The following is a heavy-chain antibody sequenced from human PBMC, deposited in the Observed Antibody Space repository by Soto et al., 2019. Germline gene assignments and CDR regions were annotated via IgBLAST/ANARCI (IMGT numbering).Heavy chain of an antibody. D-gene: IGHD1-1*01. CDR2: ISYDGSNK. Sequence: QVQLVESGGGVVQPGRSLRLSCAASGFTFSSYGMHWVRQAPGKGLEWVAVISYDGSNKYYADSVKGRFTISRDNSKNTMYLQMNSMRAEDTAVYYCAKDNGVVEWKQLVVDWGQGTLVTVSS. CDR1: GFTFSSYG. CDR3: AKDNGVVEWKQLVVD. V-gene: IGHV3-30*18. J-gene: IGHJ4*02.